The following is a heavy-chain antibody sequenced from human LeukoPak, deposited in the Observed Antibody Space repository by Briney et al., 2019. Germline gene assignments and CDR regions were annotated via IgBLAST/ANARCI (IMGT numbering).Heavy chain of an antibody. CDR2: ISAYNGNT. CDR3: ARVLEGATFDY. J-gene: IGHJ4*02. CDR1: GYTFTSYG. V-gene: IGHV1-18*01. D-gene: IGHD1-26*01. Sequence: GASVTVSFTASGYTFTSYGISWVRQAPGQGLEWMGWISAYNGNTNYAQKLQGRVTMTTDTSTSTAYMELRSLRSDDTAVYYCARVLEGATFDYWGQGTLVTVSS.